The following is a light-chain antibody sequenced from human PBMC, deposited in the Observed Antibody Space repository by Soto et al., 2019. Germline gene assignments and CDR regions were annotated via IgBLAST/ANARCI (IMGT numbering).Light chain of an antibody. V-gene: IGKV1-NL1*01. J-gene: IGKJ1*01. Sequence: DLQRPQSPRSVSASILHSVTISCRASQNVKNYLAWYQQKPGKAPKLLIYAASSLETGVPSRFSGSGSGTDFTLTISSLQPEDVATYYCQQCYNTPCTFGQGTKVDIK. CDR3: QQCYNTPCT. CDR2: AAS. CDR1: QNVKNY.